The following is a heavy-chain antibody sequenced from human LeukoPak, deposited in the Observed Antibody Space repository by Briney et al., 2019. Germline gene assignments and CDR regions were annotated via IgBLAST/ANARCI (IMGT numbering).Heavy chain of an antibody. CDR2: ISGRGGST. V-gene: IGHV3-23*01. CDR3: AKDSEAYCGGDCYFDS. CDR1: GFTFSSYA. J-gene: IGHJ4*02. D-gene: IGHD2-21*01. Sequence: GGSLRLPCAASGFTFSSYAMSWVRQAPGKGLEWVSAISGRGGSTYYADSVKGRFTISRDNSKITVSLQMNSLRAEDTAVYYCAKDSEAYCGGDCYFDSWGQGALVTVSS.